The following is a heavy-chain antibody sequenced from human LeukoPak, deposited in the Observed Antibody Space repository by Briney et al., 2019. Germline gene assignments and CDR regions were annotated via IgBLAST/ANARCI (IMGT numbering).Heavy chain of an antibody. J-gene: IGHJ4*02. Sequence: GGSLRLSCAASGFTFSSYGMHWVRQAPGKGLEWVAVISYDGSNKYYADSVKGRFTISRDNSKNTLYLQMNSLRAEDTAVYYCAKLAYCGGDCYSGDEYWGQGTLVTVSS. V-gene: IGHV3-30*18. D-gene: IGHD2-21*02. CDR2: ISYDGSNK. CDR1: GFTFSSYG. CDR3: AKLAYCGGDCYSGDEY.